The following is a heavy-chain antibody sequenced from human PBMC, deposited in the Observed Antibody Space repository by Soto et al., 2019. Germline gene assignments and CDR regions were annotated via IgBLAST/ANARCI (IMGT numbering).Heavy chain of an antibody. Sequence: ASVKVSCKVSGYSLSDLSIHWVRQAPGKGLEWMGGLDAEDGETIYAQKLQGRGTMTEDTSTDTAYMELSSLTSEDTAMYYCATLPRTIERTPAAIWSFDSWGQGTLVTV. J-gene: IGHJ4*02. CDR3: ATLPRTIERTPAAIWSFDS. V-gene: IGHV1-24*01. CDR2: LDAEDGET. D-gene: IGHD2-2*01. CDR1: GYSLSDLS.